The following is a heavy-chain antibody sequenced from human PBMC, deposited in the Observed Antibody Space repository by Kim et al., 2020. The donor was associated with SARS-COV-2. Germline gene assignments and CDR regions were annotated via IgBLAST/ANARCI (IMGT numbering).Heavy chain of an antibody. CDR2: IKEDGTEK. J-gene: IGHJ4*02. Sequence: GGSPRLSCVVSGFSFTTNWMSWVRQAPGKGLEWVDKIKEDGTEKYYGYSVEGRFTISRDNAKNSLYLQMNSLSAEDTAVYYCARDRRYSLDYWGQGTLVTVSS. D-gene: IGHD2-15*01. V-gene: IGHV3-7*01. CDR1: GFSFTTNW. CDR3: ARDRRYSLDY.